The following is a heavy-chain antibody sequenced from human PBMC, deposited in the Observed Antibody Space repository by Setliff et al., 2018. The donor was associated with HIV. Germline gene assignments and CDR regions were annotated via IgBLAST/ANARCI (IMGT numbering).Heavy chain of an antibody. J-gene: IGHJ6*03. D-gene: IGHD4-17*01. V-gene: IGHV3-7*02. CDR2: IKEDGSEK. CDR1: GFLFHTYW. Sequence: LRLSCAASGFLFHTYWMSWVRQAPGKGLEWVANIKEDGSEKYYVDSVKGRFTISRDNAENSLYLQMSSLRAEDTAVYYCVKARVDGDYYYYYYMDVWGKGTTVTVSS. CDR3: VKARVDGDYYYYYYMDV.